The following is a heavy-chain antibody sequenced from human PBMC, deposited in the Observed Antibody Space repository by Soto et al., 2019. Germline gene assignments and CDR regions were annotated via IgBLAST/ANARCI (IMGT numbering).Heavy chain of an antibody. Sequence: SETLSLTCSFSGDSVTSHYLTWIRQSPEKGLEWIGEMNHSGSTNYNPSLKSRVTISVDTSKNQFSLKLSSVTAADTAVYYCACRGSSSIRWRQYYYYGMDVWGQGTTVTVSS. CDR2: MNHSGST. V-gene: IGHV4-34*01. CDR3: ACRGSSSIRWRQYYYYGMDV. CDR1: GDSVTSHY. J-gene: IGHJ6*02. D-gene: IGHD5-12*01.